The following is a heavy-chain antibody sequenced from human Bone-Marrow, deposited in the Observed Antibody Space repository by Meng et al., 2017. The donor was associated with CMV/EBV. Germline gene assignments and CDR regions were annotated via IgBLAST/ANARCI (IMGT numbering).Heavy chain of an antibody. CDR2: IKTDGSGT. Sequence: GESLKISCAASGFTFSGYWMHWVRQAPGKGLVWVSIIKTDGSGTTYADSVKGRFTISRDNAKNTLYLQMNSLRAEDTAVYYCARGNAHAFDYWGQGTLVTVSS. D-gene: IGHD1-1*01. J-gene: IGHJ4*02. V-gene: IGHV3-74*01. CDR3: ARGNAHAFDY. CDR1: GFTFSGYW.